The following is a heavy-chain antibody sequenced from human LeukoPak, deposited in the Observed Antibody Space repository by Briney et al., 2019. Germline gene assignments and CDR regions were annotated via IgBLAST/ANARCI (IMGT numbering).Heavy chain of an antibody. V-gene: IGHV1-18*01. J-gene: IGHJ4*02. CDR1: GYTFTTHG. CDR2: ISTSKGDT. D-gene: IGHD4-11*01. CDR3: ARDWPTVITDY. Sequence: ASVKVSCKTSGYTFTTHGISWVRQAPGQGLEWMGWISTSKGDTNYAQKFKGRLTMTTDRSTSTAYMELRSLSSDDTAVYYCARDWPTVITDYLGQGTLVTVSS.